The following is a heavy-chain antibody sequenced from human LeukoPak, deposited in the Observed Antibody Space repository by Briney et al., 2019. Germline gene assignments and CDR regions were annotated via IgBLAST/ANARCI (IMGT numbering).Heavy chain of an antibody. CDR1: GFTFSNYW. V-gene: IGHV3-7*04. CDR3: ARELPDY. Sequence: GGSLRLSCAASGFTFSNYWMSWVRQAPGKGLERVANIKQDGSEKYYLDSVKGRFTISRDNAKNSLYLQMNSLRAEDTAVYYCARELPDYWGQGTLVTVSS. J-gene: IGHJ4*02. CDR2: IKQDGSEK.